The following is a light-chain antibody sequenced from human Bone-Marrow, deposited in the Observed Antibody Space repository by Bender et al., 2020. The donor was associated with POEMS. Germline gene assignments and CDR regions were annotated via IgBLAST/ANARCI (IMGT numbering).Light chain of an antibody. CDR1: SSDVGAYNY. Sequence: QSALTQPRSVSGSPGQSVTISCTGTSSDVGAYNYVSWYQQHPGKAPKLMIYEGSKRPSGVSDRFSGSKSGNTAYLTISGLQAEDEADYYCCSYAGSSSYVFGTGTKVTVL. J-gene: IGLJ1*01. V-gene: IGLV2-11*01. CDR2: EGS. CDR3: CSYAGSSSYV.